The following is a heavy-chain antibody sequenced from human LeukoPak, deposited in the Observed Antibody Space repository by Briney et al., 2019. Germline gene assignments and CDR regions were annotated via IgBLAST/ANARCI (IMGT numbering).Heavy chain of an antibody. D-gene: IGHD5-18*01. V-gene: IGHV1-69*13. J-gene: IGHJ4*02. CDR3: ARGTTMVTNYFDY. Sequence: ASVKVSCKASGGTFNSFAISWVRQAPGQGLEWMGGIIPIFGTANYAQKFQGRVTITADESTSTAYMELSSLRSEDTAVYYCARGTTMVTNYFDYWGQGTLDTVSS. CDR2: IIPIFGTA. CDR1: GGTFNSFA.